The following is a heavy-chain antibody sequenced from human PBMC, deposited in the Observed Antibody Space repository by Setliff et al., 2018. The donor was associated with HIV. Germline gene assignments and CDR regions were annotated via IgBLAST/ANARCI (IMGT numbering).Heavy chain of an antibody. Sequence: SETLSLTCTVSGGSISSYYWSWIRQPPGKGLEWIGYIYYSGSSNHNPSLKNRVSMSVDTSKSQFSLNVNSVTAADTAVYYCATSSSWSTFDYWGQGTLVTVSS. J-gene: IGHJ4*02. CDR1: GGSISSYY. CDR2: IYYSGSS. CDR3: ATSSSWSTFDY. V-gene: IGHV4-59*08. D-gene: IGHD6-19*01.